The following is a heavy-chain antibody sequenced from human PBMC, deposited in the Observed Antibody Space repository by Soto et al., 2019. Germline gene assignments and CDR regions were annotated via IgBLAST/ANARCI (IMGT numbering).Heavy chain of an antibody. CDR3: ARVRYQVISDGMDV. D-gene: IGHD2-2*01. Sequence: GASVKVSCKASGYTFTGYYVHWVREAPGQGLEWMGWINPETGGTSYAQKFQGRVTLSRDTSINTAYLELSRLRFDDAAVYFCARVRYQVISDGMDVWGQGTTVTVSS. V-gene: IGHV1-2*02. CDR2: INPETGGT. CDR1: GYTFTGYY. J-gene: IGHJ6*02.